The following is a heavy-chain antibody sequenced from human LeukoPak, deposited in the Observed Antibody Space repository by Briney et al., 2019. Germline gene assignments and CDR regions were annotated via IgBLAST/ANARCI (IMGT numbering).Heavy chain of an antibody. CDR3: ARQVSWSIFGGNWFDP. D-gene: IGHD3-3*01. CDR2: TYHGGST. CDR1: GYSISSGYY. V-gene: IGHV4-38-2*02. J-gene: IGHJ5*02. Sequence: SETLSLTCTVSGYSISSGYYWGWIRQPPGKGLEWIGLTYHGGSTYYNPSLKSRLTISVDTSKNQFSLKLSSVTAADTAVYYCARQVSWSIFGGNWFDPWGQGTLVTVSS.